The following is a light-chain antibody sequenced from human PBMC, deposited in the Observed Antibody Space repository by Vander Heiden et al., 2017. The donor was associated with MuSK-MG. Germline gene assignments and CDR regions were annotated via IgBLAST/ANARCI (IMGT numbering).Light chain of an antibody. CDR1: QSISSW. J-gene: IGKJ1*01. Sequence: DIQMTQSPSTLSAFVGDRVTLTRLASQSISSWLAWYQQKPGKAPKLLIYDASTLESGVQSRFSGSGSGTEFTLTSSSLQTDDFATYYNQYYNSYSFGQGTGVEMK. V-gene: IGKV1-5*01. CDR3: QYYNSYS. CDR2: DAS.